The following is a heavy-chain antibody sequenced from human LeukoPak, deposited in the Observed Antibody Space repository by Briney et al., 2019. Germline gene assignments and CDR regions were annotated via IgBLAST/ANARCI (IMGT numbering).Heavy chain of an antibody. V-gene: IGHV1-18*01. CDR1: GYIFSSYV. CDR2: SSANNGNT. CDR3: ARDGYSYGYWMYYFDY. J-gene: IGHJ4*02. Sequence: ASVKVSCKTSGYIFSSYVISWVRQAPGQGLEWMGWSSANNGNTNYAQKLQGRVTMTKDTSTNTAYMELRSLRVDDTAVYYCARDGYSYGYWMYYFDYWGQGTLVTVSS. D-gene: IGHD5-18*01.